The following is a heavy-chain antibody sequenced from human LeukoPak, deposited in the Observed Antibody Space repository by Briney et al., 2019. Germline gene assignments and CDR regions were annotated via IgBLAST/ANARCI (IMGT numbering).Heavy chain of an antibody. J-gene: IGHJ4*02. D-gene: IGHD3-22*01. V-gene: IGHV3-15*01. Sequence: GGSLRLSCAASGFTFSNAWMSWVRQPPGKGLEWVGRIKSKTDGGTTDYAAPVKGRFTISRDDSKNTLYLQMNSLKTEDTAVYYCTTGIDDSSGYFDYWGQGTLVTVSS. CDR3: TTGIDDSSGYFDY. CDR2: IKSKTDGGTT. CDR1: GFTFSNAW.